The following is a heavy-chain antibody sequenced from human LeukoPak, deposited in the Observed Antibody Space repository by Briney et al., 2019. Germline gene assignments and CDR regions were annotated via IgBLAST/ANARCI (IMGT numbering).Heavy chain of an antibody. V-gene: IGHV3-23*01. Sequence: GGSLRLSCAASGFTFSRYAMSWVRQAPGKGLEWVSAISGSGGSTYYADSVKGRFTISRDNSKNTLYLQMNSLRAEDTAVYYCAKDRRVMVYAIAADYWGQGTLVTVSS. CDR3: AKDRRVMVYAIAADY. D-gene: IGHD2-8*01. CDR1: GFTFSRYA. J-gene: IGHJ4*02. CDR2: ISGSGGST.